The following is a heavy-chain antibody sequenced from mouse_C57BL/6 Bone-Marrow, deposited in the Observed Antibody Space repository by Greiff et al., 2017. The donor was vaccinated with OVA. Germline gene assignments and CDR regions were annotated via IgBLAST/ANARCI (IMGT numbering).Heavy chain of an antibody. V-gene: IGHV1-80*01. J-gene: IGHJ4*01. CDR2: IFPGDGDT. Sequence: QVQLKESGAELVKPGASVKISCKASGYAFSSYWMNWVKQRPGKGLEWIGQIFPGDGDTNYNGKFKGKATLAPDKSSSTAYMQLSSLSSEDSAVYFGARLGLLWLRREGHYAMDYWGQGTSVTVSS. CDR3: ARLGLLWLRREGHYAMDY. D-gene: IGHD2-9*01. CDR1: GYAFSSYW.